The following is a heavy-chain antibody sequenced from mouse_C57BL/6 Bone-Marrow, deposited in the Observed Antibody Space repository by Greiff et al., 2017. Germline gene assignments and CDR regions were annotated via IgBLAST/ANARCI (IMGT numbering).Heavy chain of an antibody. J-gene: IGHJ3*01. Sequence: VKLLQSGPGLVAPSQSLSISCTASGFSLTSYSISWVRQTPGQGLEWLGVIWPGGGTNYNSALKSRQSISKDNSKSQVFLKMHSLQTDDTARYYCASYDYGSWFAYWGQGTLVTVSA. CDR3: ASYDYGSWFAY. CDR1: GFSLTSYS. V-gene: IGHV2-9-1*01. CDR2: IWPGGGT. D-gene: IGHD1-1*01.